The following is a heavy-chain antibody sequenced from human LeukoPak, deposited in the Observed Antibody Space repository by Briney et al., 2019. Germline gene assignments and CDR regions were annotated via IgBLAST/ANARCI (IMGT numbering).Heavy chain of an antibody. CDR1: GFTFSSYA. CDR3: ASTGPPPYGSGWSSPEVYYFDY. Sequence: PGGSLRLSCAASGFTFSSYAMSWVRQAPGKGLEWVSAIGTGGTATYYADSVKGRFTISRDDSKNTLYLQMYSLRAEDTALYFCASTGPPPYGSGWSSPEVYYFDYWGQGTLVTVSS. J-gene: IGHJ4*02. V-gene: IGHV3-23*01. CDR2: IGTGGTAT. D-gene: IGHD6-19*01.